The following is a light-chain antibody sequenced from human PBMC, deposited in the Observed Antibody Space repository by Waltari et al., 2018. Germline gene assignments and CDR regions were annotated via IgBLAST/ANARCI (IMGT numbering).Light chain of an antibody. J-gene: IGLJ1*01. V-gene: IGLV2-14*01. CDR2: EVS. CDR1: STYVGGYNY. Sequence: QSALTQPASVSGSPGQSITLSCTGTSTYVGGYNYVPWYQQHPGKAPKLIIYEVSNRPSGVSNRFSGSKSGNTASLTISGLQAEDEADYYCSSYTSSSTLVFGTGTKVTVL. CDR3: SSYTSSSTLV.